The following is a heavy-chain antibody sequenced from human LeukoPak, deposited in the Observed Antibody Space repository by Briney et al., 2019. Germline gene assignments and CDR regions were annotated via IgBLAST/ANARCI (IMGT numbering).Heavy chain of an antibody. J-gene: IGHJ4*02. D-gene: IGHD2-8*01. CDR3: AKDHCTNGVCYTDY. V-gene: IGHV3-30*02. Sequence: GGSLRLSCAASGFTFSNCGMHWVRQAPGKGLEWVACIRYDGSNKYYADSVKGRFTISRDNSKNTLYLQMNSLRGEDTAVYYCAKDHCTNGVCYTDYWGQGTLVTVSS. CDR2: IRYDGSNK. CDR1: GFTFSNCG.